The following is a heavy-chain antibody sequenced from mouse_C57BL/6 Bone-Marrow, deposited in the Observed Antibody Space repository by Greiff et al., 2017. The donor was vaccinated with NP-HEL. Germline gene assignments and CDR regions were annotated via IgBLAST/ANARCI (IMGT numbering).Heavy chain of an antibody. CDR3: AREGVYYGSSYGYFDV. CDR2: ISNLAYSI. J-gene: IGHJ1*03. V-gene: IGHV5-15*01. D-gene: IGHD1-1*01. Sequence: DVKLVESGGGLVQPGGSLKLSCAASGFTFSDYGMAWVRQAPRKGPEWVAFISNLAYSIYYADTVTGRFTISRENAKNTLYLEMSSLRSEDTAMYYCAREGVYYGSSYGYFDVWGTGTTVTVSS. CDR1: GFTFSDYG.